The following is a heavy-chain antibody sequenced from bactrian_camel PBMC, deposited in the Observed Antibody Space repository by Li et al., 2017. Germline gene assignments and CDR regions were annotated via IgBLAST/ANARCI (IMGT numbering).Heavy chain of an antibody. D-gene: IGHD4*01. V-gene: IGHV3S53*01. J-gene: IGHJ6*01. CDR2: IDDDKT. Sequence: HVQLVESGGGLVQPGGSLNLSCAATGKTNVLNCMGWFRQAPGKARERVARIDDDKTYVADSVKGRFTISRDNAKNTVYLEMNSLKSEDTAMYYCAAQTAGLFDARYFCYWGQGTQVTVS. CDR3: AAQTAGLFDARYFCY. CDR1: GKTNVLNC.